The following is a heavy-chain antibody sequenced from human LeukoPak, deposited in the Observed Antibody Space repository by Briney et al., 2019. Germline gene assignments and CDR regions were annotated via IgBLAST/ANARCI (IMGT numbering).Heavy chain of an antibody. CDR1: GGSISSGGYS. CDR3: ARHESIAAAGTFDY. Sequence: SETLSLTCTVSGGSISSGGYSWSWIRQHPGKGLEWIGYIYYSGSTYYNPSLKSRVTISVDTSKNQFSLKLSSVTAADTAVYYCARHESIAAAGTFDYWGQGTLVTVSS. D-gene: IGHD6-13*01. CDR2: IYYSGST. V-gene: IGHV4-39*01. J-gene: IGHJ4*02.